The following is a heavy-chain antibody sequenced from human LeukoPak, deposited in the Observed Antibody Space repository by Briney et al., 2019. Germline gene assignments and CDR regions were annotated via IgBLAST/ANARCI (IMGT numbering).Heavy chain of an antibody. CDR2: IYTSGST. J-gene: IGHJ3*02. Sequence: PSETLTLTCTVSGVSISNYYWSWLRQPAGKGLARLGRIYTSGSTNYNPSLKSRVNMSVETTKNQFSLKLSSVTAAETAVYYWARDQLYYDSSVVFDIWGQGTMVTVSS. V-gene: IGHV4-4*07. D-gene: IGHD3-22*01. CDR1: GVSISNYY. CDR3: ARDQLYYDSSVVFDI.